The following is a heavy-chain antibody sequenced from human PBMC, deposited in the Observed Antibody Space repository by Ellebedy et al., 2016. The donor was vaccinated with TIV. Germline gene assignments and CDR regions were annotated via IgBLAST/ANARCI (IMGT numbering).Heavy chain of an antibody. CDR2: ISSSGSTI. CDR3: ARDVAMTPFDY. V-gene: IGHV3-11*01. D-gene: IGHD5-18*01. J-gene: IGHJ4*02. Sequence: GGSLRLSXAASGFTFSDYYMSWIRQAPGKGLEWVSYISSSGSTIYYADSVKGRFTISRDNAKNSLYLQMNSLRAEDTAVYYCARDVAMTPFDYWGQGTLVTVSA. CDR1: GFTFSDYY.